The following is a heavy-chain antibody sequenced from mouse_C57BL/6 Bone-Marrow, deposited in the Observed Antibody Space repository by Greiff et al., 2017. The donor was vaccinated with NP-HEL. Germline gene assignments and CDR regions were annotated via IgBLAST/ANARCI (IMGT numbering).Heavy chain of an antibody. D-gene: IGHD1-1*01. V-gene: IGHV1-50*01. CDR3: ARKAYYGRSYEFAY. CDR1: GYTFTTYW. Sequence: QVQLQQPGAELVKPGASVKLSCKASGYTFTTYWMQWVKQRPGQGLEWIGEIDPSDSYTNYNQKFKGKATLTVDTSSSTAYMQLSSLTSEYSAVYYCARKAYYGRSYEFAYWGQGTRVTVSA. J-gene: IGHJ3*01. CDR2: IDPSDSYT.